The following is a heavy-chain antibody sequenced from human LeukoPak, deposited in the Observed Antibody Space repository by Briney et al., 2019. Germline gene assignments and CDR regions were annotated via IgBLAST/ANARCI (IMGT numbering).Heavy chain of an antibody. V-gene: IGHV4-4*07. D-gene: IGHD3-10*01. CDR3: ARYGSGRERGKGFDP. CDR1: GGSISNYY. CDR2: IFSSGST. J-gene: IGHJ5*02. Sequence: PSETLSLTCTVSGGSISNYYWNWIRQPPGKGLEWIGNIFSSGSTNYNPSLKSRVTMSVDTSKNQFSLKLNSVTAADTAVYYCARYGSGRERGKGFDPWGQGTLVTVSS.